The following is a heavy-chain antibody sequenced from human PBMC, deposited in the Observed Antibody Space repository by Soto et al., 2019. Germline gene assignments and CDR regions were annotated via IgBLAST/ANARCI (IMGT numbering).Heavy chain of an antibody. Sequence: SVKVSCKASGCTFSSYAISCVRQAPGQGLEWMGGIIPIFGTANYAQKFQGRVTVTADESTSTAYMELSSLRSEDTAVYYCARDGGFGYYEEGAFDIWGQGTMVTVSS. D-gene: IGHD3-22*01. V-gene: IGHV1-69*13. CDR2: IIPIFGTA. J-gene: IGHJ3*02. CDR3: ARDGGFGYYEEGAFDI. CDR1: GCTFSSYA.